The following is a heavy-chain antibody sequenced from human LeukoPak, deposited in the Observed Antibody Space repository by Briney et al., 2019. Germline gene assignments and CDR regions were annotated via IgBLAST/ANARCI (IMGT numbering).Heavy chain of an antibody. CDR2: ISSNGGST. D-gene: IGHD1-1*01. V-gene: IGHV3-64*01. J-gene: IGHJ3*02. CDR1: GFIFSSYA. Sequence: PGGSLRLSCAASGFIFSSYAMHWVRQAPGKGLDFVSDISSNGGSTHYANSVKGRFTMSSDNSKNTLYLQMGSLRAEDMAVYYCARVTTGTTLAFDIWGQGTMVTVSS. CDR3: ARVTTGTTLAFDI.